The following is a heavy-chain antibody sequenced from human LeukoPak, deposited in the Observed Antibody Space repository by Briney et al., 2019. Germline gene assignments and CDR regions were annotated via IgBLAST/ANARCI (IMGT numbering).Heavy chain of an antibody. CDR3: ARANYDFWSNYYYYMDV. D-gene: IGHD3-3*01. J-gene: IGHJ6*03. Sequence: GGSLRLSCAASGFTFSDYYMSWIRQAPGKGLEWVSYISSSSGSTIYYADSVKGRFTISRDNAKNSLYLQMNSLRAEDTAVYYCARANYDFWSNYYYYMDVWGKGTTVTVSS. CDR2: ISSSSGSTI. V-gene: IGHV3-11*01. CDR1: GFTFSDYY.